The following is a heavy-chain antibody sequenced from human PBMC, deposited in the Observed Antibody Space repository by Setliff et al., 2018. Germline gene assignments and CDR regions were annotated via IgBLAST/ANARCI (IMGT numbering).Heavy chain of an antibody. D-gene: IGHD3-3*01. Sequence: PGGSLRLSCAASGFTFSNYWMHWVRQAPGKGLEWVAVISYDGSNKYYADSVRGRFTISRDNSKNTLFLQMNSLRTDDTAVFYCVRDSPSSLYNFWSGCSDYWGQGTLVTVSS. V-gene: IGHV3-30*01. CDR2: ISYDGSNK. J-gene: IGHJ4*02. CDR3: VRDSPSSLYNFWSGCSDY. CDR1: GFTFSNYW.